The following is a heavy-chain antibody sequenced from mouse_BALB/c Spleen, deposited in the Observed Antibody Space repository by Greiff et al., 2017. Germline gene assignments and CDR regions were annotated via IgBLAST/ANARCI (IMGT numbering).Heavy chain of an antibody. J-gene: IGHJ4*01. CDR2: IYPGDGDT. D-gene: IGHD2-2*01. CDR1: GYAFSSYW. Sequence: QVHVKQSGAELVRPGSSVKISCKASGYAFSSYWMNWVKQRPGQGLEWIGQIYPGDGDTNYNGKFKGKATLTADKSSSTAYMQLSSLTSEDSAVYFCASLWLRGSAMDYWGQGTSVTVSS. V-gene: IGHV1-80*01. CDR3: ASLWLRGSAMDY.